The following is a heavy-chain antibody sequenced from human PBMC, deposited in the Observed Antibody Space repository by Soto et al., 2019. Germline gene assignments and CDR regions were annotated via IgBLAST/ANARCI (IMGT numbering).Heavy chain of an antibody. CDR1: GGTFSSYA. V-gene: IGHV1-69*12. CDR3: ARGPLGDGYNYPGGMDV. D-gene: IGHD1-1*01. Sequence: QVQLVQSGAEVKKPGSSVKVSCKASGGTFSSYAISWVRQAPGQGLEWMGGIIPIFGTANYAQKFQGRVTITADESTSTAYMELSSLRSEDTAVYYCARGPLGDGYNYPGGMDVWGQGTTVTVSS. CDR2: IIPIFGTA. J-gene: IGHJ6*02.